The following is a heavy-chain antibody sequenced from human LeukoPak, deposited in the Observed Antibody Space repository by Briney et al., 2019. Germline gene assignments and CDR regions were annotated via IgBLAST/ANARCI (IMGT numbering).Heavy chain of an antibody. CDR2: INEDGSAK. V-gene: IGHV3-7*01. CDR3: SNWGSSWGFDY. D-gene: IGHD6-13*01. CDR1: GFTFNKSL. J-gene: IGHJ4*02. Sequence: SLRLSCVASGFTFNKSLMTGVRQTRGKGREWVADINEDGSAKYYVDSVKGRFAISRDNAKNSLFLQMNSLRPEDTAVYYCSNWGSSWGFDYWGQGTLVTVSS.